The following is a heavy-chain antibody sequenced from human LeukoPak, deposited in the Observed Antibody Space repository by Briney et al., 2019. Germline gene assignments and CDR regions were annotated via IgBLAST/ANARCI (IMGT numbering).Heavy chain of an antibody. J-gene: IGHJ4*02. Sequence: GGSLRLSCVASGFTFATYWMIWLRQAPGKGLEWVANIKEDGSEKYYVDSVKGRFTISRDNAENSLYLQMNSLRAEDTAVYYCARDAAGLDYWGQGTLVTVSS. CDR3: ARDAAGLDY. D-gene: IGHD6-13*01. V-gene: IGHV3-7*03. CDR1: GFTFATYW. CDR2: IKEDGSEK.